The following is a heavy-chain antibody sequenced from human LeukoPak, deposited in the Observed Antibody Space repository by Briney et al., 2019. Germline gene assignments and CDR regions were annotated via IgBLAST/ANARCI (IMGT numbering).Heavy chain of an antibody. CDR3: AKCGGSYYRAFDY. CDR2: ISGSGVST. V-gene: IGHV3-23*01. Sequence: GGSLRLSCAASGFTFSSYAMSWVRQAPGKGLEWVSSISGSGVSTYYTDSVKGRFTISRDNSKNTLYLQMNSLRAEDTAVYYCAKCGGSYYRAFDYWGQGTLVTVSS. J-gene: IGHJ4*02. CDR1: GFTFSSYA. D-gene: IGHD1-26*01.